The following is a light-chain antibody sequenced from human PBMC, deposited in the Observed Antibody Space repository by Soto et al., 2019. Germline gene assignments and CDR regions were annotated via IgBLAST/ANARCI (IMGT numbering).Light chain of an antibody. CDR2: LNSDGSH. CDR1: SGHSSYA. V-gene: IGLV4-69*01. Sequence: QPVLTQSPSASASLGASVKLTCTLSSGHSSYAIAWHQQQPEKGPRYLMKLNSDGSHSKGDGIPDRFSGSSSGAERYLIISSLQSEDEADYYCQTWGTGIHVFGTGTKVTRP. CDR3: QTWGTGIHV. J-gene: IGLJ1*01.